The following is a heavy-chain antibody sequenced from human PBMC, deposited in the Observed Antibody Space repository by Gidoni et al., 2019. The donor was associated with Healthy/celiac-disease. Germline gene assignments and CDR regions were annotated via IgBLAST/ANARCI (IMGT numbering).Heavy chain of an antibody. J-gene: IGHJ5*02. V-gene: IGHV1-69*02. CDR1: GGTFSSYT. CDR2: IIPILGIA. CDR3: ARDPHCSGGSCYSGNWFDP. D-gene: IGHD2-15*01. Sequence: QVQLVQSGAAVKKPGSSVKVSCKASGGTFSSYTLSWVRQAPGQGLEWMGRIIPILGIANYAQKFQGRVTITADKSTSTAYMELSSLRSEDTAVYYCARDPHCSGGSCYSGNWFDPWGQGTLVTVSS.